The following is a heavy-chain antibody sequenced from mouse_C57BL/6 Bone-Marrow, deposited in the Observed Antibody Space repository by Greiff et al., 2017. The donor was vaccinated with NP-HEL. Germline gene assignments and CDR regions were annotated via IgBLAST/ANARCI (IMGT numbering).Heavy chain of an antibody. CDR1: GFSLSTSGMG. CDR2: IYWDDDK. CDR3: ARIYDGYIFAY. J-gene: IGHJ3*01. D-gene: IGHD2-3*01. Sequence: QVTLNESGPGILQSSQTLSLTCSFSGFSLSTSGMGVSWIRQPSGKGLEWLAHIYWDDDKRYNPSLKSRLTISKDTSRNQVLLKITSVDTADTATYYCARIYDGYIFAYWGQGTLVTVSA. V-gene: IGHV8-12*01.